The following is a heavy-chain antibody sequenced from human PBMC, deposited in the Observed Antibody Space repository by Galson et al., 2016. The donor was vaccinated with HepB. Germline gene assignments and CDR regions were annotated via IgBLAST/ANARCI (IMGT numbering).Heavy chain of an antibody. CDR3: AAKRSDFGELSPLDY. CDR1: GFTFSSYG. J-gene: IGHJ4*02. Sequence: SLRLSCAASGFTFSSYGMHWVRQAPGKGLEWVAVISYDGSNKYYADSVKGRITISRDNSKNILFLQMDSLRAEDTAVYYCAAKRSDFGELSPLDYWGQGTLVTVSS. V-gene: IGHV3-30*03. CDR2: ISYDGSNK. D-gene: IGHD3-10*01.